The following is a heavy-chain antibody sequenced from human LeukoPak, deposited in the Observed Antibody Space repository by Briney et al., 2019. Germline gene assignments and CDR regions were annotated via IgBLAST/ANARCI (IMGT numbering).Heavy chain of an antibody. D-gene: IGHD6-19*01. V-gene: IGHV1-46*01. CDR1: GYTFTSYH. J-gene: IGHJ4*02. CDR2: INPSGGST. CDR3: ASYLSGWPMKY. Sequence: ASVKVSCKASGYTFTSYHMHWVRQAPGQGLEWVGIINPSGGSTSYAQKFQGRVTMTRDMSTSTVYMELSSLRSEDTAVYYCASYLSGWPMKYWGQGTLVTVSS.